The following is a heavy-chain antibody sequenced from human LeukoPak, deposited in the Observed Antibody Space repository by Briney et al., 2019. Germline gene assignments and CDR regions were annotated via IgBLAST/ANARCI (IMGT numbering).Heavy chain of an antibody. CDR3: ARPLDSSNNYFDY. J-gene: IGHJ4*02. Sequence: GGSLRLSCAVSGFTFSTYSMNWVRQAPGKGLEWISFIRHDSSDIYYADSVKGRFTISRDNARDSLYLQMNSLRAEDTAVYYCARPLDSSNNYFDYWGQGTLVTVSA. D-gene: IGHD6-13*01. CDR2: IRHDSSDI. V-gene: IGHV3-48*01. CDR1: GFTFSTYS.